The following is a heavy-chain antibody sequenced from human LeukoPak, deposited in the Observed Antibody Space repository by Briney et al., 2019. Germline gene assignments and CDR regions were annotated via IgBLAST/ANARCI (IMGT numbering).Heavy chain of an antibody. J-gene: IGHJ4*02. CDR1: GFTFSSYS. V-gene: IGHV3-21*01. CDR2: ISSSSSYI. Sequence: GGSLRLSCAASGFTFSSYSMNWVRQAPGKGLEWVSSISSSSSYIYYADSVKGRFTISRDNAKNSLYLQMNSLRAEDTAVYYCARDLYPRTYYDFWSGYPLYYWGQGTLVTVSS. D-gene: IGHD3-3*01. CDR3: ARDLYPRTYYDFWSGYPLYY.